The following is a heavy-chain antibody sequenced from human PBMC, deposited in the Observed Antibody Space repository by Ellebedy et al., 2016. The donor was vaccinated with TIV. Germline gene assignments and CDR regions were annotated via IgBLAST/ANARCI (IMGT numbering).Heavy chain of an antibody. CDR2: FDPEGGET. J-gene: IGHJ4*02. V-gene: IGHV1-24*01. CDR1: GYTLTELS. Sequence: AASVKVSCKVSGYTLTELSMHWVRQAPGEGLEWVGGFDPEGGETIYAQKFQGRVTMTEDTSTDTAYMELSSLRSEDTAVYYCARGLESYWLDYWGQGTLVTVSS. CDR3: ARGLESYWLDY. D-gene: IGHD3-10*01.